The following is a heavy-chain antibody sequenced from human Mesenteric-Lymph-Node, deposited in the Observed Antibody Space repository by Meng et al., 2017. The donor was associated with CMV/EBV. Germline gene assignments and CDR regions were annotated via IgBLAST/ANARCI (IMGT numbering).Heavy chain of an antibody. D-gene: IGHD2-15*01. CDR3: ARGSDIPVNNY. Sequence: QVQLQQWGAGLLKPSGTLSLTCAVYGGSFSGYYWSCIRQPPGKGLEWIGEINHSGVPNYNPSLKSRVTISLDRSKNQFSLKLSSVTAEDTAVYYCARGSDIPVNNYWGQGTLVTVSS. V-gene: IGHV4-34*01. CDR2: INHSGVP. CDR1: GGSFSGYY. J-gene: IGHJ4*02.